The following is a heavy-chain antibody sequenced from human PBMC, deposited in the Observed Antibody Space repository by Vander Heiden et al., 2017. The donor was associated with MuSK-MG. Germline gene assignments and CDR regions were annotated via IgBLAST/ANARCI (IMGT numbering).Heavy chain of an antibody. CDR1: GFTFSSYD. CDR2: IGSAGDT. CDR3: ARKRPTSGMDI. V-gene: IGHV3-13*01. D-gene: IGHD6-25*01. Sequence: EVQLVESGGGLVQPGGSLRLSCAASGFTFSSYDMQWVRQATGKGPEWVSAIGSAGDTYYSGSVKGRFTISRENAKNTLYLQMNSLRAGDTAVYYCARKRPTSGMDIWGQGTTVTVSS. J-gene: IGHJ6*02.